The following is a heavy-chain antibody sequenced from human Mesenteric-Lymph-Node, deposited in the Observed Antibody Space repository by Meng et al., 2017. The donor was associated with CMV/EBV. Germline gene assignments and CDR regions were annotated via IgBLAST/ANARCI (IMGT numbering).Heavy chain of an antibody. CDR1: GFTFSSYA. Sequence: GESLKISCAASGFTFSSYAMHWVRQAPGKGLEWVAVISYDGSNKYYADSVKGRFTISRDNSKNTLYLQMNSLRAEDTAVYYCARVPVGRLKESNYFDYWGQGTRVTVSS. CDR2: ISYDGSNK. CDR3: ARVPVGRLKESNYFDY. J-gene: IGHJ4*02. D-gene: IGHD3-10*01. V-gene: IGHV3-30-3*01.